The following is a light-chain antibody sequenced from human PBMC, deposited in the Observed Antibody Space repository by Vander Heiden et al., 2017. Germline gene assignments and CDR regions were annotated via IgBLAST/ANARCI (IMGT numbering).Light chain of an antibody. Sequence: QSVLHQPTSGTEGPRKRVNSSCSGSSSTSGNHALNCYQQLPGNAPKLLIYYDYLLPSGVSDRFSGSKSGTSAALAISGLQAEDEADYYCAAWDDSLNAVVFGGGTKLTVL. CDR1: SSTSGNHA. V-gene: IGLV1-36*01. J-gene: IGLJ2*01. CDR2: YDY. CDR3: AAWDDSLNAVV.